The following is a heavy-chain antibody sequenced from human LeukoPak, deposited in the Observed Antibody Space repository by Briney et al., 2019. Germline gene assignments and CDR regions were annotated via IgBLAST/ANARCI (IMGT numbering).Heavy chain of an antibody. Sequence: SETLSLTCAVYGGSFSGYYWSWIRQPPGKGLEWIGEINHSGSTNYNPSLKSRVTISVDTSKNQFSLQLRSVTAADTAVYYCARGSVFMGYASFDYWGQGALVTVSS. CDR3: ARGSVFMGYASFDY. CDR1: GGSFSGYY. D-gene: IGHD2-2*01. CDR2: INHSGST. J-gene: IGHJ4*02. V-gene: IGHV4-34*01.